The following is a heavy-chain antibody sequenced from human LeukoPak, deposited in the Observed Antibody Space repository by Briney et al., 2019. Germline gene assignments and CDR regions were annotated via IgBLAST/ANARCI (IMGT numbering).Heavy chain of an antibody. D-gene: IGHD2-15*01. Sequence: SETLSLTCTVSGGSISSDGHFWSWVRQHPGKGLEWLGYIYYSGSTYYNPSLQSRVTISVDTSKNQFSLKLSSVTAADTAVYYCARWVAGAFDIWGQGTMVTVSS. CDR1: GGSISSDGHF. CDR3: ARWVAGAFDI. CDR2: IYYSGST. J-gene: IGHJ3*02. V-gene: IGHV4-31*03.